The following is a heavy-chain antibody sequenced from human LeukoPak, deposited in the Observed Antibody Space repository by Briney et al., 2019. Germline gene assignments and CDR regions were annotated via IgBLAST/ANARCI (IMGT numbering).Heavy chain of an antibody. J-gene: IGHJ4*02. D-gene: IGHD6-13*01. CDR2: INPNSGGR. CDR3: ARVSSSTWYDALYY. CDR1: GYTFTGYY. V-gene: IGHV1-2*02. Sequence: ASVKVSCKASGYTFTGYYMHWVRQAPGQGLEWMGWINPNSGGRNYAQKFQGRVTMTRETSISTAYMELSRLRSDDTAVYYCARVSSSTWYDALYYWGQGTLVTVSS.